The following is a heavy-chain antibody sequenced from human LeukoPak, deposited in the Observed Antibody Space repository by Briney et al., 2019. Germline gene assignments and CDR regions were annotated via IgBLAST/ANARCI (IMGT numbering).Heavy chain of an antibody. Sequence: ASVTVSCTASGYTFTSYYMHWVRQAPGQGLEWMGWINPNSGGTNYAQKFQDRVTMTRDTSISTAYMELNRLKSDDTAVYYCARDEGYTRFDYWGQGTLVTVSS. J-gene: IGHJ4*02. CDR3: ARDEGYTRFDY. CDR1: GYTFTSYY. CDR2: INPNSGGT. V-gene: IGHV1-2*02. D-gene: IGHD6-13*01.